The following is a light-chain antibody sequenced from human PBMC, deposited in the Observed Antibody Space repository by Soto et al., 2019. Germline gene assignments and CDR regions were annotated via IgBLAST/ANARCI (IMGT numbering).Light chain of an antibody. CDR1: SSDVGYYNY. J-gene: IGLJ1*01. CDR3: QSFDNGLLAYV. CDR2: EVR. Sequence: QSALTQPASVSGSPGQSITISCTGTSSDVGYYNYVSWYQQHPGKAPKVLIYEVRNRPSGASSRFSGSKSGNTAFLTISGLQPEDEADYYCQSFDNGLLAYVFGTGTKLTVL. V-gene: IGLV2-14*01.